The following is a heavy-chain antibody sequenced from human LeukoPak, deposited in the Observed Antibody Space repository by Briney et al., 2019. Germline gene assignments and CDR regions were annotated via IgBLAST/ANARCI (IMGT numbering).Heavy chain of an antibody. Sequence: SVKVSCKASGGTFSNYAISWVRQAPGQGLEWMGGVIPIFGTANYAQKFQGRVTITADESTSTAYMELSSLRSDDTAVYYCARDSSEMSYNYYYYYMDVWGKGTTVTVSS. D-gene: IGHD2-2*01. CDR2: VIPIFGTA. V-gene: IGHV1-69*13. CDR3: ARDSSEMSYNYYYYYMDV. J-gene: IGHJ6*03. CDR1: GGTFSNYA.